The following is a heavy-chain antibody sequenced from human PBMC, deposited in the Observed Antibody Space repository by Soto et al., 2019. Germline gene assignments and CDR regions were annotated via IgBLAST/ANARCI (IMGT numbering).Heavy chain of an antibody. J-gene: IGHJ4*02. D-gene: IGHD1-7*01. V-gene: IGHV2-5*01. CDR1: GFSLSTSGVG. CDR2: IYWNDDK. CDR3: SRPISGTTLN. Sequence: QITLKESGPTLVKPTQTLTLTCTFSGFSLSTSGVGVGWIRQPPGKALEWLALIYWNDDKRYSPSLKSRLTITKDPSKNPVVLTMTNMGPVDTATYYCSRPISGTTLNWGQGTLVTVSS.